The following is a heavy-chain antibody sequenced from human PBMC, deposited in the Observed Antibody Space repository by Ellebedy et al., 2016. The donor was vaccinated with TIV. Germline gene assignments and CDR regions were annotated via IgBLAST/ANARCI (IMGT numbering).Heavy chain of an antibody. CDR2: IYSRWYT. Sequence: MPSETLSLTCSVSGGSISRYYWSWNRQPPGKGLEWIGYIYSRWYTSYNPSLESRVTISLDTSQGQFSLTLTSVTSADPAVYYCARGYDNRGFYDCPFDHWGQGTLVTVSS. V-gene: IGHV4-59*01. CDR3: ARGYDNRGFYDCPFDH. D-gene: IGHD3-22*01. J-gene: IGHJ4*02. CDR1: GGSISRYY.